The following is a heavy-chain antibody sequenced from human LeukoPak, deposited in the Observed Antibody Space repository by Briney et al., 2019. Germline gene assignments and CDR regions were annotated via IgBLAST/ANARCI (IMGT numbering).Heavy chain of an antibody. D-gene: IGHD3-22*01. V-gene: IGHV3-21*04. CDR2: ISSSSSYI. Sequence: GGSLRLSCAASGFTFSSYSMNWVRQAPGKGLEWVSSISSSSSYIYYADSVKGRFTISRDNAKNSLYLQMNSLRAEDTALYYCAKDIAGMRYYYDSSGLSSWGQGTLVTVSS. CDR1: GFTFSSYS. J-gene: IGHJ5*02. CDR3: AKDIAGMRYYYDSSGLSS.